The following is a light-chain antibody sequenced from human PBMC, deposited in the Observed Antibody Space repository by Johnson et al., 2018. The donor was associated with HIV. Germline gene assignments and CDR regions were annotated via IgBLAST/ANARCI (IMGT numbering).Light chain of an antibody. V-gene: IGLV1-51*02. CDR1: SSNIGNYF. CDR2: ENN. CDR3: GTWDSSLNAGV. Sequence: QSVLTQPPSVSAAPGQKVTISCSGSSSNIGNYFVSWYQQLPGAAPKLLIHENNNRPSGNPDRVSGAKSGTSATLRLTGLQTGAEADYYCGTWDSSLNAGVFGTGTKVTVL. J-gene: IGLJ1*01.